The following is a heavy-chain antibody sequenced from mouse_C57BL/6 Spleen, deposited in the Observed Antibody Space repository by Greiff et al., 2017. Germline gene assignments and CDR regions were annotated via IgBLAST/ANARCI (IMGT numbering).Heavy chain of an antibody. V-gene: IGHV1-39*01. Sequence: VQLKESGPELVKPGASVKISCKASGYSFTDYNMNWVKQSNGKSLEWIGVINPNYGTTSYNQKFKGKATLTVDQSYSTAYMQLNSLTSEDSAVYYCAREVYYYGSSYEIDYWGQGTTLTVSS. CDR1: GYSFTDYN. J-gene: IGHJ2*01. CDR3: AREVYYYGSSYEIDY. CDR2: INPNYGTT. D-gene: IGHD1-1*01.